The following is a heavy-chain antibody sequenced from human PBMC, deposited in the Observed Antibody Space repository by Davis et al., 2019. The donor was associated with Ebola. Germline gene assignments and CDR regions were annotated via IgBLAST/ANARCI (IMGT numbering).Heavy chain of an antibody. CDR2: IYHSGST. J-gene: IGHJ6*02. Sequence: MPSETLSLTCAVSGGSISSSNWWSWVRQPPGKGLEWIGEIYHSGSTNYNPSLKSRVTISVDTSKNQFSLKLSSVTAADTAVYYCARGETAMVLYYYYYGMDVWGQGTTVTVSS. V-gene: IGHV4-4*02. CDR1: GGSISSSNW. CDR3: ARGETAMVLYYYYYGMDV. D-gene: IGHD5-18*01.